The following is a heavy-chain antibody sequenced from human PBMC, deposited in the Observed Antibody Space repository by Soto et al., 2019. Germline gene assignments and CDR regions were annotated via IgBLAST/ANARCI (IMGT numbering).Heavy chain of an antibody. Sequence: SETLSLTCTVSGGSISSGDYYWSWIRQPPGKGLEWIGYIYYSGSTYYNPSLKSRVTISVDTSKNQFSLKLSSVTAADTAVHYCARGGQPNYYYYGMDVWGQGTTVTVSS. D-gene: IGHD3-16*01. V-gene: IGHV4-30-4*01. CDR3: ARGGQPNYYYYGMDV. J-gene: IGHJ6*02. CDR1: GGSISSGDYY. CDR2: IYYSGST.